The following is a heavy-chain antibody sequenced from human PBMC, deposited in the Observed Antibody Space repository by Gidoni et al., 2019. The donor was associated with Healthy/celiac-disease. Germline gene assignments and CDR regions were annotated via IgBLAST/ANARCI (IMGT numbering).Heavy chain of an antibody. Sequence: QLQLQASGPGLVKPSETLSLTCTVSGGSISSSSYYWGWIRQPPGKGLEWIGSIYYSGSTYYNPSLKSRVTISVDTSKNQFSLKLSSVTAADTAVYYCARPHCSGGSCTAFDIWGQGTMVTVSS. D-gene: IGHD2-15*01. CDR1: GGSISSSSYY. J-gene: IGHJ3*02. CDR3: ARPHCSGGSCTAFDI. V-gene: IGHV4-39*01. CDR2: IYYSGST.